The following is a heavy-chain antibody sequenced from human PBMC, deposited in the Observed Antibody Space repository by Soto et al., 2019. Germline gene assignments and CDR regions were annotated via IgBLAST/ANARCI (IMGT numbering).Heavy chain of an antibody. Sequence: PGGSLRLSCAASGFNLGSYWMHWVRQAPGKGLVWVSRINDYGTTTNYAESVEGRFTLSRDDAKSEVYLQMNNLRPEDTAVYYCARGGLDPFDYWGQGALVTVSS. J-gene: IGHJ4*02. V-gene: IGHV3-74*01. CDR2: INDYGTTT. CDR1: GFNLGSYW. D-gene: IGHD1-1*01. CDR3: ARGGLDPFDY.